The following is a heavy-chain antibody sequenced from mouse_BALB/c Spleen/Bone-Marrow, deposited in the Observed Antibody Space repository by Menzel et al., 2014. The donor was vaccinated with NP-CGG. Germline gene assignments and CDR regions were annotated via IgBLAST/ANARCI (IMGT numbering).Heavy chain of an antibody. J-gene: IGHJ3*01. D-gene: IGHD1-1*01. Sequence: EVKLVESGGGLVQPGGSLKLSCAASGFTFSSYTMSWVRQTPEKRLVWVAYISNGGGSIDYPDTVKGRFTISRDNDKNTRCLQMSSLKSEDTAMYYCASHYYDSSPFAYWVQGTLVTVSA. CDR3: ASHYYDSSPFAY. CDR2: ISNGGGSI. V-gene: IGHV5-12-2*01. CDR1: GFTFSSYT.